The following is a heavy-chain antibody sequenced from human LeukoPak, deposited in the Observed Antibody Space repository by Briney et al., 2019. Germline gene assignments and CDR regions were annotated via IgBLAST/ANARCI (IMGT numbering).Heavy chain of an antibody. J-gene: IGHJ4*02. D-gene: IGHD3-3*01. V-gene: IGHV1-18*01. Sequence: ASVKVSCKASGYTFTSYGISWVRQAPGQGLEWMGWISAYNGNTNYAQKLQGRVTMTTDTSTSTAYMELRSLRSDDTAVYYCARGHPYYDFWSGSYYFDYWGQGTLVTVSS. CDR3: ARGHPYYDFWSGSYYFDY. CDR1: GYTFTSYG. CDR2: ISAYNGNT.